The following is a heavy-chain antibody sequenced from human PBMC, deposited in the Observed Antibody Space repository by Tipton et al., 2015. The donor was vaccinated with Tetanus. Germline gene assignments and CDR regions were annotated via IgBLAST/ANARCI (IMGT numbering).Heavy chain of an antibody. CDR1: GVSVRSYY. Sequence: GLVKPSETLSLTCTVSGVSVRSYYWSWIRQSPDKGLEWLGDVIYDGTSYYNPSLNSRVKISLETSMNQVSLTLTSVTAADTALYYCARGVPYSTTMGSDWFDPWGQGTLVTVSS. J-gene: IGHJ5*02. V-gene: IGHV4-34*01. CDR2: VIYDGTS. CDR3: ARGVPYSTTMGSDWFDP. D-gene: IGHD2-2*01.